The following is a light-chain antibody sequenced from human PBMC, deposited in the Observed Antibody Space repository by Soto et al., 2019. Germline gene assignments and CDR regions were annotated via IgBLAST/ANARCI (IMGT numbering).Light chain of an antibody. CDR2: SAS. CDR1: QDIRHD. CDR3: LQDDAYPLT. Sequence: AIQMTQSPSSLSASVGDRVTITCRASQDIRHDLGWYQQKPGKAPKLLIYSASTLHSGVPSRFSGTGSGTDFTLTINSLQPEDFATYYCLQDDAYPLTFGGGTKVEIK. V-gene: IGKV1-6*01. J-gene: IGKJ4*01.